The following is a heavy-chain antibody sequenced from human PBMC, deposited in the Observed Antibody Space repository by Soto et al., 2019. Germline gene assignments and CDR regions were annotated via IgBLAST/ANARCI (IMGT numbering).Heavy chain of an antibody. V-gene: IGHV3-23*01. Sequence: GGSLRLSCAASGFTFSSYAMSWVRQAPGKGLEWVSAISGSGGSTYYADSVKGRFTISRDNSKNTLYLQMNSLRAEDTAVYYCAKPLAAAGLVRTYYYYGMDVWGQGTTVTVSS. CDR1: GFTFSSYA. J-gene: IGHJ6*02. D-gene: IGHD6-13*01. CDR3: AKPLAAAGLVRTYYYYGMDV. CDR2: ISGSGGST.